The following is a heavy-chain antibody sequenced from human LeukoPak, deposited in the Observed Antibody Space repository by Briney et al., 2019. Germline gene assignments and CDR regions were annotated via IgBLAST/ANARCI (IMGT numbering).Heavy chain of an antibody. CDR3: ASQIEYYDILTGYNY. CDR1: GYTFTSYG. Sequence: ASVKVSCKASGYTFTSYGISWVRQAPGQGLEWMGWINPNSGGTNYAQKFQGRVTMTRDTSISTAYMELSRLRSDDTAVYYCASQIEYYDILTGYNYWGQGTLVTVSS. CDR2: INPNSGGT. J-gene: IGHJ4*02. D-gene: IGHD3-9*01. V-gene: IGHV1-2*02.